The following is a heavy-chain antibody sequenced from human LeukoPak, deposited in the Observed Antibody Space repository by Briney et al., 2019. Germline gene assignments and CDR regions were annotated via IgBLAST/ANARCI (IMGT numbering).Heavy chain of an antibody. CDR2: ISSSRSYI. D-gene: IGHD3-22*01. V-gene: IGHV3-21*01. J-gene: IGHJ4*02. CDR3: ARDLRNYYDTSGYYPNTFDD. Sequence: GGALTLSCPASEFTFSTYSMNWGRQAPGKELEWVSSISSSRSYIYYADSVKGRFTIARDNAKNSLYLQMNSLRAEDTAVYYCARDLRNYYDTSGYYPNTFDDWGQGTLVTVSS. CDR1: EFTFSTYS.